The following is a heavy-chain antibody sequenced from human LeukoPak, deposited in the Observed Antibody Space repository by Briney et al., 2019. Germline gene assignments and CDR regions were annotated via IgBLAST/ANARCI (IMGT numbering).Heavy chain of an antibody. J-gene: IGHJ3*02. D-gene: IGHD2-21*01. Sequence: GGSLRLSCAASGFTFSSYGMHWVRQAPGKGVEWVAVISYDGSNKYYADSVKGRFTISRDNSKNTLYLQMNSLRAEDTAVYYCAKFDSHPTPYDAFDIWGQGTMVTVSS. CDR1: GFTFSSYG. CDR3: AKFDSHPTPYDAFDI. CDR2: ISYDGSNK. V-gene: IGHV3-30*18.